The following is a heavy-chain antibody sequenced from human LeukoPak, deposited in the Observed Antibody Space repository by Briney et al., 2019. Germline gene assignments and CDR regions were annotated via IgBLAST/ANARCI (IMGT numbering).Heavy chain of an antibody. CDR1: GYTFTSYG. CDR2: ISAYDGNT. Sequence: ASVKVSCKASGYTFTSYGISWVRQAPGQGLEWMGWISAYDGNTNYAQKLQGRVTMTTDTSTSTAYMELRSLRSDDTAVYYCARFVLRYFDWTEGDYFDYWGQGTLVTVSS. V-gene: IGHV1-18*01. J-gene: IGHJ4*02. D-gene: IGHD3-9*01. CDR3: ARFVLRYFDWTEGDYFDY.